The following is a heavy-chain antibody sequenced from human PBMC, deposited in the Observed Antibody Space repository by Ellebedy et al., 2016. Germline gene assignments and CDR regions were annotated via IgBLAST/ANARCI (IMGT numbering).Heavy chain of an antibody. Sequence: GESLKISCAASGSTFSTFWMTWFRQAPGKGLEWVASIKQDGSQKDYMDSVKGRFTISRDNARNSLYLQMNSLRAEDTAMYYCAKGSGWLCDYWGQGILVTVSS. CDR2: IKQDGSQK. CDR3: AKGSGWLCDY. V-gene: IGHV3-7*03. D-gene: IGHD2-21*01. CDR1: GSTFSTFW. J-gene: IGHJ4*02.